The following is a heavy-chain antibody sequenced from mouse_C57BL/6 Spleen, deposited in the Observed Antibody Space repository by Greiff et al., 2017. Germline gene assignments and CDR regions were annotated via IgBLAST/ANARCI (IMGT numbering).Heavy chain of an antibody. V-gene: IGHV5-9*01. CDR2: IIGGGGNT. CDR3: ARHIVITTVVDFDY. CDR1: GFTFSSYT. Sequence: EVMLVESGGGLVKPGGSLKLSCAASGFTFSSYTMSWVRQTPEQRLEWVATIIGGGGNTYYPDSVKGRFPISRDNAKNTLYLQMSSLRSEDTALYYCARHIVITTVVDFDYWGQGTSVTVSS. J-gene: IGHJ4*01. D-gene: IGHD1-1*01.